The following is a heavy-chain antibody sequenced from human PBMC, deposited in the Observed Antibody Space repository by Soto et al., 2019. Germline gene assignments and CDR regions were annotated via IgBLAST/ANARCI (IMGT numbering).Heavy chain of an antibody. CDR3: AGSVVVEVAASFDY. V-gene: IGHV1-8*01. Sequence: QVQLVQSGAEVKKPGASVKVSCKASGYTFTSYDINWVRQATGQGLAWMGWMNPNSGNTGYAQKFQGRVTMTRNTAISTAYMGQKSLRSEHTAVYYCAGSVVVEVAASFDYRGRGTLVAVCS. J-gene: IGHJ4*02. D-gene: IGHD2-15*01. CDR1: GYTFTSYD. CDR2: MNPNSGNT.